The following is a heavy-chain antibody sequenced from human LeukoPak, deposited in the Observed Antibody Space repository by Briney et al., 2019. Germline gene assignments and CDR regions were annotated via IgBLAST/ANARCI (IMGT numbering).Heavy chain of an antibody. D-gene: IGHD3-3*01. Sequence: PGGSLRLSCAASGFTFSDYYMSWIRQAPGKGLEWVSYISSSSYYIYYADSVRGRFTISRDNAKNSLYLQMNSLRAEDTAVYYCARDTEKRRNDFWSGYFKRPYYMDVWGKGTTVTVSS. CDR2: ISSSSYYI. CDR1: GFTFSDYY. J-gene: IGHJ6*03. CDR3: ARDTEKRRNDFWSGYFKRPYYMDV. V-gene: IGHV3-11*06.